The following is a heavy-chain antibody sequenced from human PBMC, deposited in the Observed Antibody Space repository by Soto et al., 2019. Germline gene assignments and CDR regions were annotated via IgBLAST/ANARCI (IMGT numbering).Heavy chain of an antibody. V-gene: IGHV3-23*01. CDR3: AKLYFWNSYYGLDV. CDR2: ISGSDGTT. Sequence: QPVGSLRLSCAASGFTFASYGMSWVCQAPGKGLEWVSSISGSDGTTYYADSVKGRFSISSDKSKNTLYLQMNSLRAEDTAIYYCAKLYFWNSYYGLDVWGQGTTVTVSS. J-gene: IGHJ6*02. D-gene: IGHD3-3*01. CDR1: GFTFASYG.